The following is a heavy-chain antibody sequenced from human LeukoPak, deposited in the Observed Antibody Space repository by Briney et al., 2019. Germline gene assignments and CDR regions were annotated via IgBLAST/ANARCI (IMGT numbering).Heavy chain of an antibody. CDR2: IYYSGST. J-gene: IGHJ5*02. CDR1: GGSISSGGYY. V-gene: IGHV4-31*03. D-gene: IGHD1-7*01. Sequence: SQTLSLTCTVSGGSISSGGYYWSWIRQHPGKGLEWIGYIYYSGSTYYNPSLKSRVTISVDTSKNQFSLKLSSVTAADTAVYYCARTAGTTMKGNWFDPWGQGTQVTVSS. CDR3: ARTAGTTMKGNWFDP.